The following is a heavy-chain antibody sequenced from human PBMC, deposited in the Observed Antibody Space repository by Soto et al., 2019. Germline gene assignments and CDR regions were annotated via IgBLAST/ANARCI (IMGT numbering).Heavy chain of an antibody. CDR3: VRGRYCSGGSCYLDY. CDR2: IKQDGSEE. V-gene: IGHV3-7*01. Sequence: GGSLRLSCAASGFTFTTYWMNWVRQAPGKGLEWVASIKQDGSEEFFVDSVKGRFTTSRDNAKNSLYLQMNSLRAEDTAVYFCVRGRYCSGGSCYLDYWGQGALVTVSS. CDR1: GFTFTTYW. D-gene: IGHD2-15*01. J-gene: IGHJ4*02.